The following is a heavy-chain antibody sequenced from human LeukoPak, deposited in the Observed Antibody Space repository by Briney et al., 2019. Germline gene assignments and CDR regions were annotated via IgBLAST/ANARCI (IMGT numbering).Heavy chain of an antibody. D-gene: IGHD3-10*02. J-gene: IGHJ4*02. V-gene: IGHV3-21*01. CDR1: GFTFSSYS. CDR2: ISSSSSYI. CDR3: ARDVRVGAPPFDY. Sequence: GGSLRLSCAASGFTFSSYSMNWVRQAPGKGLEWVSSISSSSSYIYYADSVKGRFTISRDNAKNSLYLQMNSLRAEDTAVCYCARDVRVGAPPFDYWGQGTLVTVSS.